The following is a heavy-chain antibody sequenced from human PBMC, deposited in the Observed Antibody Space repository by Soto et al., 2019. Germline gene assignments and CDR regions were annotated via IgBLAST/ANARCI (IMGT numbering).Heavy chain of an antibody. CDR3: ARGADYGDSFDY. V-gene: IGHV4-59*01. J-gene: IGHJ4*02. CDR2: IYYSGST. CDR1: GGSISSYY. D-gene: IGHD4-17*01. Sequence: PSETLSLTCTVSGGSISSYYWSWIRQPPGKGLEWIGYIYYSGSTNYNPSLKSRVTVSVDTSKNQFSLKLSSVTAADTAVYYCARGADYGDSFDYWGQGTLVTVSS.